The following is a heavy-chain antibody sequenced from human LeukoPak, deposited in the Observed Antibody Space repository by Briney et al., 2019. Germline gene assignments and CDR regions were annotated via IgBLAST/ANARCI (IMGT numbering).Heavy chain of an antibody. CDR3: ARSLGLGRFDL. J-gene: IGHJ2*01. D-gene: IGHD1-26*01. V-gene: IGHV4-59*01. Sequence: SETLSLTCAVSGDSITRYYWSWIRQPPGKGLEWIGYFYHSGSTDSNPSLKSRVIIALDTSKRQFSLKLTSVAAADTAVYFCARSLGLGRFDLWGRGALVTVSS. CDR1: GDSITRYY. CDR2: FYHSGST.